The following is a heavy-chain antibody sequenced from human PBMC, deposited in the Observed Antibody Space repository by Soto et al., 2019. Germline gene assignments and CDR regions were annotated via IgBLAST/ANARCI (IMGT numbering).Heavy chain of an antibody. CDR3: VRDTMRASAAASLDY. Sequence: EVQLVESGGNLVQPGGSLRLSCAASGFTFSTYEFNWVRQAPGRGLEWISYISVSGNIIKYADSVKGRFTISRDNAENSLHLHMSSLRVDDTALYFCVRDTMRASAAASLDYWRQGTQVIVSS. D-gene: IGHD6-13*01. CDR1: GFTFSTYE. V-gene: IGHV3-48*03. J-gene: IGHJ4*02. CDR2: ISVSGNII.